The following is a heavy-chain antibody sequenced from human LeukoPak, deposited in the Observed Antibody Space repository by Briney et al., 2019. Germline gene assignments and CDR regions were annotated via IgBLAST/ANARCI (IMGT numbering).Heavy chain of an antibody. CDR1: GGTFSSYA. CDR3: AWDQLLYNWFDP. CDR2: IIPIFGTA. V-gene: IGHV1-69*13. J-gene: IGHJ5*02. Sequence: GASVKVSCKASGGTFSSYAISWVRLAPGQGLEWMGGIIPIFGTANYAQKFQGRVTITADESTSTAYMELSSLRSEDTAVYYCAWDQLLYNWFDPWGQGTLVTVSS. D-gene: IGHD2-2*01.